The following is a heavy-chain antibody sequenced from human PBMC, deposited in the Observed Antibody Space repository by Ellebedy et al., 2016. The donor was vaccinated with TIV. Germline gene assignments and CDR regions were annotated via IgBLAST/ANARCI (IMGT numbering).Heavy chain of an antibody. CDR3: ARDKSPYYDILTGYPDYYYYYGMDV. CDR2: ISSSGSTI. J-gene: IGHJ6*02. V-gene: IGHV3-48*03. D-gene: IGHD3-9*01. Sequence: GESLKISCAASGFTFSSYEMNWVRQAPGKGLEWVSYISSSGSTIYYADSVKGRLTISRDNAKNSLYLQMNSLRAEDTAVYYCARDKSPYYDILTGYPDYYYYYGMDVWGQGTTVTVSS. CDR1: GFTFSSYE.